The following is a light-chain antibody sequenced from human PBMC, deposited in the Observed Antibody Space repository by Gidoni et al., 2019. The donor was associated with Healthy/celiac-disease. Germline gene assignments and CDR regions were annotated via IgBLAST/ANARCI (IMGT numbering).Light chain of an antibody. CDR1: ALPKQY. CDR3: QSADSSGTYA. V-gene: IGLV3-25*03. CDR2: KDS. Sequence: SYDMTQQPSVSVYPGQTTRITCSGDALPKQYAYLYQQKPRQAPVLVIYKDSERPSGIPERFSGSSSGTTVTLTISGVQAEDEADYYCQSADSSGTYAFGGGTKLTVL. J-gene: IGLJ3*02.